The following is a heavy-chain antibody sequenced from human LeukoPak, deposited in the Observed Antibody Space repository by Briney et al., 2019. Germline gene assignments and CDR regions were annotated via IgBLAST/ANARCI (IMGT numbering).Heavy chain of an antibody. CDR1: GFTFSSYE. J-gene: IGHJ4*02. CDR2: ISSSGSTI. D-gene: IGHD3-22*01. CDR3: ARDRHRYNYDSSGYPPY. Sequence: SGGSLRLSCAASGFTFSSYEMNWVRQAPGKGLEWVSYISSSGSTIYYADSVKGRFTISRDNAKNSLYLQMNSLRAEDTAVYSCARDRHRYNYDSSGYPPYWGQGTLVTVSS. V-gene: IGHV3-48*03.